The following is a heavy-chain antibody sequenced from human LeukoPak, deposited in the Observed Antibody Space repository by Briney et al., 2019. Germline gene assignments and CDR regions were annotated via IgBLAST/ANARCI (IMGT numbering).Heavy chain of an antibody. CDR2: ISGDGTAR. J-gene: IGHJ4*02. V-gene: IGHV3-74*01. CDR3: ARAWGSADY. CDR1: GFTSSSYW. D-gene: IGHD7-27*01. Sequence: GGSLRLSCAASGFTSSSYWMHWVRQVPGKGLVWVSRISGDGTARNYADSVKGRFTISRDDAKNTVDLQMNSLRAEDTAVYYCARAWGSADYWGQGTLVTVSS.